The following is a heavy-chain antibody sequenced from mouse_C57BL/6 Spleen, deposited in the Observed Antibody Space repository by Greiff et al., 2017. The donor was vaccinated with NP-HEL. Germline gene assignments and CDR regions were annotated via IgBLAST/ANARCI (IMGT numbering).Heavy chain of an antibody. V-gene: IGHV1-52*01. CDR2: IDPSDSET. Sequence: QVQLQQPGAELVKPGASVKLSCKASGYTFTSYWMHWVKQRPIQGLEWIGNIDPSDSETHYNQKFKDKATLTVDKSSSTAYMQLSSLTSEDSAVYYCARTSLSNWVAYWGQGTLVTVSA. J-gene: IGHJ3*01. CDR3: ARTSLSNWVAY. CDR1: GYTFTSYW. D-gene: IGHD2-5*01.